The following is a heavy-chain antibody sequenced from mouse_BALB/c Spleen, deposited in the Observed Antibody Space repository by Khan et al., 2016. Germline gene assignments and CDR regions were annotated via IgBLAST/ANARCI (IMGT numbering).Heavy chain of an antibody. Sequence: VQLQESGAELAKPGASVKMSCKASGYTFTSYWMHWVKQRPGQGLEWIGYINPSTGYTEYNQKFKDKATLTSDKSSSTAYMQLSSLTSEDTAVYYCARYKGGFAYWGQGTLVTVSA. V-gene: IGHV1-7*01. CDR3: ARYKGGFAY. J-gene: IGHJ3*01. CDR1: GYTFTSYW. D-gene: IGHD1-3*01. CDR2: INPSTGYT.